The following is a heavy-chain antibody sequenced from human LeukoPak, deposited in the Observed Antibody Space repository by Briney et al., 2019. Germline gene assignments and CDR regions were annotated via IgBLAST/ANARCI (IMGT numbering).Heavy chain of an antibody. D-gene: IGHD3-3*01. V-gene: IGHV5-51*01. CDR2: IYPGDSDT. CDR3: ARQNDFRLDY. J-gene: IGHJ4*02. CDR1: GYTFSSYW. Sequence: GESLKISCKGSGYTFSSYWIGWVRQMPGKGLEWMGIIYPGDSDTRYSPSLQGQVTISVDTSIGTAYLQWSSLKASDTAIYYCARQNDFRLDYWGQGTLVTISS.